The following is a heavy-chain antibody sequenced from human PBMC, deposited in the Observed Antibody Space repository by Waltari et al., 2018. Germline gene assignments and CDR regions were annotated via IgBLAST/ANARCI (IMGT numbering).Heavy chain of an antibody. CDR3: ARDYCDRTNCHGMDV. Sequence: QVQLVESGGGVVQPGRSLGLSCAASEFTLSSYAMHWVRQAPGKGLEWVAVISYNERNIYYVDSVKGRFAISGDNSKKMLYLQMNSLRAEDTAVYYCARDYCDRTNCHGMDVWGQGTTVTVSS. CDR1: EFTLSSYA. CDR2: ISYNERNI. V-gene: IGHV3-30*09. J-gene: IGHJ6*02. D-gene: IGHD3-22*01.